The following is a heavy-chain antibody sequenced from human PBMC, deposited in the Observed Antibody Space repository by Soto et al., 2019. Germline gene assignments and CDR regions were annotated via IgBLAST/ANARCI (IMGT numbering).Heavy chain of an antibody. D-gene: IGHD6-19*01. Sequence: SETLSLTCTVSGGSISSYYWNWIRQPPGKGLEWIGYIYYRGNTNYNPSLKSRVTISVDTSKNQFSLKLSSVTAADTAVYYCARSTDSSGWSFDYWGQGTQVTVSS. CDR2: IYYRGNT. CDR3: ARSTDSSGWSFDY. CDR1: GGSISSYY. J-gene: IGHJ4*02. V-gene: IGHV4-59*08.